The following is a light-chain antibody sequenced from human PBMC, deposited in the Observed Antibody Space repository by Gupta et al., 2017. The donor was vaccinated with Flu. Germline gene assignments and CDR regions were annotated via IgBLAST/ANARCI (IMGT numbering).Light chain of an antibody. CDR1: SSDVGGYNF. CDR3: SSYTSTYTLV. J-gene: IGLJ3*02. V-gene: IGLV2-14*03. Sequence: QSALTQPASVSGSPGQSITISCTGTSSDVGGYNFVAWYQQHPGKVPKLLIYDVSNRPSGVSNRFSSSKSGNTASLTISGLQTEDEADYYCSSYTSTYTLVFGGGTKVTVL. CDR2: DVS.